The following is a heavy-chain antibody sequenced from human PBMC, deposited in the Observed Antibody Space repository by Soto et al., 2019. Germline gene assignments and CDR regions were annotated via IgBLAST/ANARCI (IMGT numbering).Heavy chain of an antibody. D-gene: IGHD3-3*01. CDR1: GGSFSGYY. V-gene: IGHV4-34*01. Sequence: TLSLACAVYGGSFSGYYWSWIRQPAGKGLEWIGEINHSGSTNYNPSLKSRVTISVDTSKNQFSLKLSSVTAADTAVYYCASSHFGLRSRRDYCYYMHVWGKGTTVTVSS. J-gene: IGHJ6*03. CDR3: ASSHFGLRSRRDYCYYMHV. CDR2: INHSGST.